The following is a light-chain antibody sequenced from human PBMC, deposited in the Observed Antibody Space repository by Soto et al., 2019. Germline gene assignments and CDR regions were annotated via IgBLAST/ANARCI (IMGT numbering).Light chain of an antibody. V-gene: IGLV2-14*01. J-gene: IGLJ3*02. CDR2: DVS. CDR3: SSYTSSSIWV. Sequence: QSVLTQPASVSGSPGQSITISCTGTSSDVGGYNYVSWYQQHPGKAPKLMIYDVSNRPSGVSNRFSGSKSGNTASLTISGLLAEDEADYYCSSYTSSSIWVFGGGTKLTGL. CDR1: SSDVGGYNY.